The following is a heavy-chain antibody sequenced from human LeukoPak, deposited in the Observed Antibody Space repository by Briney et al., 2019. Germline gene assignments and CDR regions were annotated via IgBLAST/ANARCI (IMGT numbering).Heavy chain of an antibody. V-gene: IGHV1-2*02. J-gene: IGHJ6*03. CDR3: ARVVAVTGTPVYYMDV. CDR1: GYMFTGYY. CDR2: INPNSGGT. Sequence: GDSVKVSCKASGYMFTGYYMHWVRQAPGQGLEWMGWINPNSGGTNYAQKFQGRVTVTRDTSISTAYMDLNRPRSDDTAVYYCARVVAVTGTPVYYMDVWGKGTTVTVSS. D-gene: IGHD6-19*01.